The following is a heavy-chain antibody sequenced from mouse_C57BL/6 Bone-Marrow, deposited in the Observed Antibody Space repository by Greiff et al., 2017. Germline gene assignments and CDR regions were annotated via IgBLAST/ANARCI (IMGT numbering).Heavy chain of an antibody. CDR2: INPSSGYT. J-gene: IGHJ1*03. Sequence: QVQLKESGAELAKPGASVKLSCKASGYTFTSYWMHWVKQRPGQGLEWIGYINPSSGYTKYNQKFKDKATLTADKSSSTAYMPLSSLTYEDSAVYYCARELRLYWYFDVWGTGTTVTVSS. D-gene: IGHD3-2*02. CDR1: GYTFTSYW. V-gene: IGHV1-7*01. CDR3: ARELRLYWYFDV.